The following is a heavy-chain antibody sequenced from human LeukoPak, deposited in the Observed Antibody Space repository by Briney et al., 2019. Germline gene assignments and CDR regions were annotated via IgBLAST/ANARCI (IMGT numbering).Heavy chain of an antibody. Sequence: SETLFLTCTVSGGSVSSGSYYWSWIRQPPGKGLGWIGYIYYSGSTNYNPSLKSRVTISVDTSKNQFSLKLSSVTAADTAVYYCARGMYSSSWYGYYYYYYGMDVWGQGTTVTVSS. J-gene: IGHJ6*02. CDR1: GGSVSSGSYY. CDR2: IYYSGST. V-gene: IGHV4-61*01. D-gene: IGHD6-13*01. CDR3: ARGMYSSSWYGYYYYYYGMDV.